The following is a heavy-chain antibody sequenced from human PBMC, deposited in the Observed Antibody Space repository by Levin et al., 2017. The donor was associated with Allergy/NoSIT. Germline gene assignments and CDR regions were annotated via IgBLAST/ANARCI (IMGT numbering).Heavy chain of an antibody. V-gene: IGHV5-51*01. Sequence: GESLKISCKGSGYSFNTFWIGWVRQMPGKGLEWVGLFYPGDSETRYSPSFQGQVTMSADKSISTAYLQWSSLKASDTAFYYCKRAPFGGVVGGDYWGQGTLVTVSS. CDR1: GYSFNTFW. D-gene: IGHD3-16*02. J-gene: IGHJ4*02. CDR3: KRAPFGGVVGGDY. CDR2: FYPGDSET.